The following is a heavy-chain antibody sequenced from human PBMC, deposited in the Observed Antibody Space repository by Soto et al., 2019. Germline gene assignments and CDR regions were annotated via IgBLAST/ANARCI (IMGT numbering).Heavy chain of an antibody. J-gene: IGHJ6*02. CDR3: ARDVVRAARYYYGMDV. Sequence: GASVKVSCKASGGTFSSYAISWVRQAPGQGLEWMGGIIPIFGTANYAQKFQGRVTITADESTSTAYMELSSLRSEDTAVYYCARDVVRAARYYYGMDVWGQLTTGTVAS. CDR2: IIPIFGTA. D-gene: IGHD6-6*01. V-gene: IGHV1-69*13. CDR1: GGTFSSYA.